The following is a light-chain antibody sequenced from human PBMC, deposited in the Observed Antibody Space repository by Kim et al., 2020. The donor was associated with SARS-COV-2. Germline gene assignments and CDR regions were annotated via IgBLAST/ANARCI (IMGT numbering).Light chain of an antibody. V-gene: IGLV3-19*01. CDR1: SLRSYY. CDR3: NYRGSTANLL. Sequence: SSELTQDPAVSVALGQTVRITCQGDSLRSYYATWYQQKPGQAPIVVIYGTNNRPSGIPDRFPGSSSGDLASLTITGTQAGDEAAYYCNYRGSTANLLFGG. CDR2: GTN. J-gene: IGLJ2*01.